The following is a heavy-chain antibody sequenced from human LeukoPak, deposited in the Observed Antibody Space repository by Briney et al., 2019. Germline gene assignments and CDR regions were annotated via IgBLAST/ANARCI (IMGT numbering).Heavy chain of an antibody. J-gene: IGHJ1*01. CDR2: INPNSGGT. CDR3: ARDRGQWLFRYFQH. CDR1: GYTFTGYY. Sequence: ASVKVSCKASGYTFTGYYMHWVRQAPGQGLEWIGWINPNSGGTNYAQKFQGRVTMTRDTSISTAHMELSRLRSDDTAVYYCARDRGQWLFRYFQHWGQGTLVTVSS. V-gene: IGHV1-2*02. D-gene: IGHD6-19*01.